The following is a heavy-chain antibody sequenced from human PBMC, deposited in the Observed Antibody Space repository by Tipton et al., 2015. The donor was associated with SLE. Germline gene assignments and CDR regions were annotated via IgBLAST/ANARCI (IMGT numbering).Heavy chain of an antibody. CDR3: ARHTSGFDY. V-gene: IGHV4-39*07. D-gene: IGHD6-19*01. Sequence: TLSLTCSVSGVSISTSRYYWGWIRQSPGQGLEWVGSLYAGGSTYFHPSLKSRVTMSVDTSKNQFSLKLSSVTAADTAVYYCARHTSGFDYWGQGTLVTASS. CDR2: LYAGGST. J-gene: IGHJ4*02. CDR1: GVSISTSRYY.